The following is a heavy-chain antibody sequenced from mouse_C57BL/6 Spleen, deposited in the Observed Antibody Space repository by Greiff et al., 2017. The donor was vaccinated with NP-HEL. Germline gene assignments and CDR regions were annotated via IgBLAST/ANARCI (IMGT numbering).Heavy chain of an antibody. CDR3: AGDGTQEMRETYSGSSNGVLYYIDY. CDR2: ISYDGSN. D-gene: IGHD1-1*01. J-gene: IGHJ2*01. V-gene: IGHV3-6*01. CDR1: GYSITSGYY. Sequence: DVQLVESGPGLVKPSQSLSLTCSVTGYSITSGYYWNWIRQFPGNKLEWMGYISYDGSNNYNPSLKNRIPITRDTSKNQFFLKLNAVTTEDTATDYCAGDGTQEMRETYSGSSNGVLYYIDYWDQGTTLTVSS.